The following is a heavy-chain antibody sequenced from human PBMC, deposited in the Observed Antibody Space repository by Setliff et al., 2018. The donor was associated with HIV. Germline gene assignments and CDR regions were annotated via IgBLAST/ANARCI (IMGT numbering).Heavy chain of an antibody. CDR2: IYYSGST. D-gene: IGHD6-6*01. J-gene: IGHJ6*03. Sequence: SETLSLTCTVSGGSISSSAHYWGWIRQSPGKGLEWIGSIYYSGSTYYNPSLKSRITMSVDTSKNQFSLRLSSVTAADTAVYYCARHRIAARRPPYYYMDVWGKGTTVTVS. V-gene: IGHV4-39*01. CDR3: ARHRIAARRPPYYYMDV. CDR1: GGSISSSAHY.